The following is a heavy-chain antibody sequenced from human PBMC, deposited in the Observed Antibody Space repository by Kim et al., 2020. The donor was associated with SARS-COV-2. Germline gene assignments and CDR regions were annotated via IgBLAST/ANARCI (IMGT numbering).Heavy chain of an antibody. CDR1: GFTFTSSA. CDR2: IVVGSGNT. CDR3: AADPLHSGYVPYYYGMDV. J-gene: IGHJ6*02. Sequence: SVKVSCKASGFTFTSSAVQWVRQARGQRLEWIGWIVVGSGNTNYAQKFQERVTITRDMSTSTAYMELSSLRSEDTAVYYCAADPLHSGYVPYYYGMDVWGPGTTVTVSS. V-gene: IGHV1-58*01. D-gene: IGHD5-12*01.